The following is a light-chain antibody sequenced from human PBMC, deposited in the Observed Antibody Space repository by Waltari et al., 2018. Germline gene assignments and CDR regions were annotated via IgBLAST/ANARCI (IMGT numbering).Light chain of an antibody. CDR2: GNT. CDR1: SSDIGDTY. Sequence: QSVLTQPPSASGTPGQRVTISCSGSSSDIGDTYVHWYKQLPGTAPKLLIYGNTQRPSGVPDRFSGSKSGTSASLAISDLRSEDEADYYCAAWDDNLLYVFGTGTKVTVL. J-gene: IGLJ1*01. CDR3: AAWDDNLLYV. V-gene: IGLV1-47*01.